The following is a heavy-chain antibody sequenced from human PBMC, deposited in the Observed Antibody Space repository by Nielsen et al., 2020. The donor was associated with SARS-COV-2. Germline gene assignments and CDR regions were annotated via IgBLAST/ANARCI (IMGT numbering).Heavy chain of an antibody. J-gene: IGHJ4*02. CDR2: ISSSSYI. CDR3: ARGPEGYYYDSSGYYRFDY. V-gene: IGHV3-21*04. Sequence: WIRQPPGKGLEWVSSISSSSYIYYADSVEGRFTISRDNAKNSLYLQMNSLRAEDTAVYYCARGPEGYYYDSSGYYRFDYWGQGTLVTVSS. D-gene: IGHD3-22*01.